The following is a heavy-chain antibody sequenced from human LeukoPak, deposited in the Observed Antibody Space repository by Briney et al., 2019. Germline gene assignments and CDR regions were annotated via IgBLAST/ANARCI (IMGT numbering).Heavy chain of an antibody. Sequence: SETLSLTCTVSGGSISSYYWSWIRQPPGKGLEWVGYIYYSGSTNYNPSLKSRVTISVDTSKNQFSLKLSSVTAAATAVYYCAREAGVHYYYGMDVWGQGTTVTVSS. CDR3: AREAGVHYYYGMDV. CDR2: IYYSGST. CDR1: GGSISSYY. J-gene: IGHJ6*02. V-gene: IGHV4-59*01. D-gene: IGHD6-19*01.